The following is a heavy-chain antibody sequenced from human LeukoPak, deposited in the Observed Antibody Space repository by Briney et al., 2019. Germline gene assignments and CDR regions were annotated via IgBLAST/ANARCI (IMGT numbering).Heavy chain of an antibody. CDR3: TRDRGAYNLYDY. CDR2: IRSKAYGETA. D-gene: IGHD1-1*01. CDR1: GFTFSSYW. V-gene: IGHV3-49*03. J-gene: IGHJ4*02. Sequence: GGSLRLSCAASGFTFSSYWMSWIRQAPGKGLEWVGFIRSKAYGETADYAASGKGRFTISRDDSKAIAYLQMNSLKAEDTAVYHCTRDRGAYNLYDYWGQGTLVTVSS.